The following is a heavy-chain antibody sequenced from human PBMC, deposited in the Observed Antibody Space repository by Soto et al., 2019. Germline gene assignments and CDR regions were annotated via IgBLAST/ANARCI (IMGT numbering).Heavy chain of an antibody. CDR2: ISGSGGST. V-gene: IGHV3-23*01. CDR3: ARDPFGYYVNYFDN. Sequence: PGGSLRLSCTVSGFTFTNYGINWVRQAPGKGLEWVSGISGSGGSTYYADSVKGRFTISRDDSKNTLYLQMNSLRAEDTAIFYCARDPFGYYVNYFDNWGQGTLVTVSS. J-gene: IGHJ4*02. CDR1: GFTFTNYG. D-gene: IGHD1-26*01.